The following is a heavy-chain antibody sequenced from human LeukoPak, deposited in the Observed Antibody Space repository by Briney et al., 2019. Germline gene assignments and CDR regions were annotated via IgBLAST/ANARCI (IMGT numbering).Heavy chain of an antibody. D-gene: IGHD3-22*01. Sequence: SLRLSCAASGFIFSSYGMHWVRQAPGKGLEWVAVISYDGSNKYYADSVKGRFTISRDNSKNTLYLQMNSLRAEDTAVYYCARDPSSDSSGYYDAFDIWGQGTMVTVSS. V-gene: IGHV3-33*05. CDR1: GFIFSSYG. CDR3: ARDPSSDSSGYYDAFDI. J-gene: IGHJ3*02. CDR2: ISYDGSNK.